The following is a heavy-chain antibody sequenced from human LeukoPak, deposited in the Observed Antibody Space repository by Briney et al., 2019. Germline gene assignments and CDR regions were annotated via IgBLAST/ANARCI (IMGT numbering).Heavy chain of an antibody. Sequence: NSGGTNYAQKFQGRVTMTRDTSISTAYMELSRLRSDDTAVYYCARSAGREYSSGWYDWFDPWGQGTLVTVSS. CDR2: NSGGT. V-gene: IGHV1-2*02. D-gene: IGHD6-19*01. CDR3: ARSAGREYSSGWYDWFDP. J-gene: IGHJ5*02.